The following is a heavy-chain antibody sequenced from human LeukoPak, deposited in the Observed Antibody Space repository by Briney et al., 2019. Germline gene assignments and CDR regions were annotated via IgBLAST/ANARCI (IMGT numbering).Heavy chain of an antibody. CDR1: GGTFSSYA. D-gene: IGHD4-17*01. V-gene: IGHV1-69*04. J-gene: IGHJ3*02. CDR2: IIPILGIA. CDR3: ARDYGDYSIPDAFDI. Sequence: ASVKVSCKASGGTFSSYAISWVRQAPGQGLEWMGRIIPILGIANYAQKFQGRVTITADKSTSTAYMELSSLRSEGTAVYYCARDYGDYSIPDAFDIWGQGTMVTVSS.